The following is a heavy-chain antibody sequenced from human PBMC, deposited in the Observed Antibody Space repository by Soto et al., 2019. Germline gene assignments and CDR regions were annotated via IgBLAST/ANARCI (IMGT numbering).Heavy chain of an antibody. CDR2: IYYNGFT. CDR1: GDSISSNSFY. CDR3: ARYYDFSSGPGHFDP. V-gene: IGHV4-39*01. D-gene: IGHD3-3*01. J-gene: IGHJ5*02. Sequence: PSETLSLTCTVSGDSISSNSFYWGWIRQTPGKGLEWIGSIYYNGFTYYNPSLKSRLTISVDTSKNQFSLKLSSVTAADTTVYYCARYYDFSSGPGHFDPWGQGILVTVSS.